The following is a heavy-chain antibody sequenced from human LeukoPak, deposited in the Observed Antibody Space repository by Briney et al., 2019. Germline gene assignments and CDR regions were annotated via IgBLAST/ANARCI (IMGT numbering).Heavy chain of an antibody. J-gene: IGHJ4*02. CDR3: ARRGDGYTFDY. D-gene: IGHD5-24*01. CDR1: GGSISSYY. Sequence: SETLSLTCTVSGGSISSYYWSWIRQPPGKGLEWIGYIYYSGSTNYNPSLKSRVTISVDTSKNQFSLKLSSVTAADTAVYYCARRGDGYTFDYWGQGTLVTVSS. V-gene: IGHV4-59*08. CDR2: IYYSGST.